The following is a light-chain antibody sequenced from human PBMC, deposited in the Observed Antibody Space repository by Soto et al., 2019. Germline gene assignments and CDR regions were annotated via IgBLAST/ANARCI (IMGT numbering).Light chain of an antibody. CDR2: AAS. CDR1: QGIRND. CDR3: LQDYNYPWT. J-gene: IGKJ1*01. Sequence: AIQMTQSPSSVSASVRDRVTITCRASQGIRNDLGWYQQKPGKAPKLLIYAASSLQSGVPSRFSGSGSGTDFTLTISSLQPEDFATYYCLQDYNYPWTFGQGTKVDIK. V-gene: IGKV1-6*01.